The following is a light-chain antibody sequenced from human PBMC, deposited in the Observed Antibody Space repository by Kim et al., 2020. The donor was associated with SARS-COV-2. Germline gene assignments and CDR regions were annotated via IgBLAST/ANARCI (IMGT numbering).Light chain of an antibody. V-gene: IGKV3-20*01. CDR2: KAS. Sequence: PRERAPHACSASSMISSGSLAWYQHKPGQAPRLLIHKASSRATGIPDRFSGSGSGTDFTLTISRLEPEDFAVYYCQQHGYSPQTFGQGTKVEIK. CDR1: SMISSGS. J-gene: IGKJ1*01. CDR3: QQHGYSPQT.